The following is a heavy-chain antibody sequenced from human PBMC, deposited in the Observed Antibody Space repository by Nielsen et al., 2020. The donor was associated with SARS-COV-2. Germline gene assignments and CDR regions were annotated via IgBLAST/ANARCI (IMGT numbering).Heavy chain of an antibody. CDR3: AKDRLLPFDY. Sequence: GESLKISCSASGFTFSSYAMHWVRQAPGKGLEYVSLISPNGDSTYYADSLKGRFTISRDNSENTLYLQMNSLRAEDTAVYYCAKDRLLPFDYWGQGTLVTVSS. CDR1: GFTFSSYA. V-gene: IGHV3-64*04. J-gene: IGHJ4*02. CDR2: ISPNGDST. D-gene: IGHD3-22*01.